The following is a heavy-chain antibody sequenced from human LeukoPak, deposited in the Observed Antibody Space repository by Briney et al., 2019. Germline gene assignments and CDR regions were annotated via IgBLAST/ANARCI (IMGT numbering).Heavy chain of an antibody. CDR2: IKQDGSEK. Sequence: PGGSLRLSCAASGLTFSSYWMSWVRQAPGKGLEWVANIKQDGSEKYYVDSVEGRFTISRDNAKNSLYLQMNSLRAEDTAVYYCARPSYYYDSSGYYYWGQGTLVTVSS. V-gene: IGHV3-7*01. CDR3: ARPSYYYDSSGYYY. D-gene: IGHD3-22*01. J-gene: IGHJ4*02. CDR1: GLTFSSYW.